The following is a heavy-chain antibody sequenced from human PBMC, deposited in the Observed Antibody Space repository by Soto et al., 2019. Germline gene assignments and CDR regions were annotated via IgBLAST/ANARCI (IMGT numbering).Heavy chain of an antibody. Sequence: QITLKESGPTLVKPTQTLTLTCNFSDFSLTTRGVGVGWIRQPPGKALEWVALIYWNDDQRYNPSLKSRLTVTKDTSKNHVVLTMTNVDPLDTATYYFTHRSPAYGHDVWGPGTLVTVSS. V-gene: IGHV2-5*01. D-gene: IGHD3-10*01. J-gene: IGHJ4*02. CDR3: THRSPAYGHDV. CDR2: IYWNDDQ. CDR1: DFSLTTRGVG.